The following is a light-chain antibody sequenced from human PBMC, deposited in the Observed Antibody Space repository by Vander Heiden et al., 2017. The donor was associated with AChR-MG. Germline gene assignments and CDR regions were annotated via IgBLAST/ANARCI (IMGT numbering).Light chain of an antibody. CDR3: QAWDSSTVV. Sequence: SYELTQPPSVSVSPGQTASITCSGDKLGDKYACWYQQKPGPSPVLVIYKDSKRPAGIPERFSGSNSGNTATLTISGTQAMDEDDYYCQAWDSSTVVFGGGTKLTVL. CDR2: KDS. J-gene: IGLJ2*01. V-gene: IGLV3-1*01. CDR1: KLGDKY.